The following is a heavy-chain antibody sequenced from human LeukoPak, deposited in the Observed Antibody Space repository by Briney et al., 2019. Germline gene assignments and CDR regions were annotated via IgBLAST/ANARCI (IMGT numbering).Heavy chain of an antibody. Sequence: GASVKVSCKASGYTFTSYGISWVRQAPGQGLEWMGWISAYNGNTNYAQKLQGRVTMTTDTSTSTAYMELRSLRSDDTAVYYCARAAPVYDFWSGLTDYWGQGTLVTVSS. CDR1: GYTFTSYG. CDR3: ARAAPVYDFWSGLTDY. J-gene: IGHJ4*02. CDR2: ISAYNGNT. D-gene: IGHD3-3*01. V-gene: IGHV1-18*01.